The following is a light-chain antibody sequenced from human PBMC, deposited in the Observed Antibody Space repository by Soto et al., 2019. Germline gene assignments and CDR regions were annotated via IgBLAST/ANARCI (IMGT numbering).Light chain of an antibody. CDR2: KAS. CDR1: QSISSW. CDR3: QQYYTYPWT. V-gene: IGKV1-5*03. Sequence: DIQMTQSPSTLSASVGDRVTITCRASQSISSWLAWYQQRHGKAPKLLIYKASNLESGVPSRFSGSGTGTELTLTISSLHPDDCATYSCQQYYTYPWTFGPGTKVAIK. J-gene: IGKJ1*01.